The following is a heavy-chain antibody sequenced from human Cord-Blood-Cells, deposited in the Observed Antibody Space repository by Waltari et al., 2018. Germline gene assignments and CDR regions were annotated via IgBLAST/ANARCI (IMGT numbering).Heavy chain of an antibody. Sequence: QVQLVQSGAEGKKPGASVKVSCKASGYTFTGYYMTWGRQAPGKGLEWMGWINPTSGGTNYAQKFQGRVTMTRDTSISTAYMELSGRISDDTPGYYCGRGGFGELFDPWGQGTLVTVSS. CDR2: INPTSGGT. CDR3: GRGGFGELFDP. J-gene: IGHJ5*02. D-gene: IGHD3-10*01. CDR1: GYTFTGYY. V-gene: IGHV1-2*02.